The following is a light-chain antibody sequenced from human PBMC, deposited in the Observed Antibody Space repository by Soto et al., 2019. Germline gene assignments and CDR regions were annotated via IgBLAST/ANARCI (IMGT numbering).Light chain of an antibody. V-gene: IGLV2-8*01. CDR3: SSYGGSNNLYV. Sequence: QSALTQPPSASGSPGQSVTISCTGTSSDVGAYKYVSWYQQHPGKAPKVMIYEVSKRPSGVPDRFSGSKSGNTASLTVSGLQAEDEAEYYCSSYGGSNNLYVFGTGTKLTV. J-gene: IGLJ1*01. CDR2: EVS. CDR1: SSDVGAYKY.